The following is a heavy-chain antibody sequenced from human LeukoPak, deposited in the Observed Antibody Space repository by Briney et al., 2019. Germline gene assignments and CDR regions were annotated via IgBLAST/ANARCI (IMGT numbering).Heavy chain of an antibody. CDR1: GGTFSSYT. CDR2: IIPILGIA. V-gene: IGHV1-69*02. CDR3: ARAYYDILTGFDY. J-gene: IGHJ4*02. Sequence: AASVKVSCKASGGTFSSYTISWVRQAPGQGLEWMGRIIPILGIANYAQKFQGRVTITADKSTSTAYMELSSLRSEDTAVYYCARAYYDILTGFDYWGQGTLVTVSS. D-gene: IGHD3-9*01.